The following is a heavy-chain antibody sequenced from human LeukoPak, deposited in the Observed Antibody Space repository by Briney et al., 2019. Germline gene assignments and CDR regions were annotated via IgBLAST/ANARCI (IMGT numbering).Heavy chain of an antibody. CDR2: IGGDGSMT. J-gene: IGHJ4*02. V-gene: IGHV3-74*01. CDR1: GFTFSAYW. Sequence: PGGSLRLSCAASGFTFSAYWMHWVRQAPGKGLVWVSRIGGDGSMTNYADSVKGRFTISRDNAKNTLYLQMNSLRLEDTAVYYCARENLAAAADYWGQGTVVTVSS. D-gene: IGHD6-25*01. CDR3: ARENLAAAADY.